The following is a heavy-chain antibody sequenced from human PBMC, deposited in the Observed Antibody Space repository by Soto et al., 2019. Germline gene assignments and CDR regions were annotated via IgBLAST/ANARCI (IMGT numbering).Heavy chain of an antibody. J-gene: IGHJ4*02. CDR1: GFSLSTSGMR. D-gene: IGHD3-22*01. CDR2: IDWDDDK. V-gene: IGHV2-70*04. CDR3: ARSKYYYDSSGYGPCFDY. Sequence: SGPTLVNPTQTLTLTCTFSGFSLSTSGMRVSWIRQPPGKALEWLARIDWDDDKFYSTSLKTRLTISKDTSKNQVVLTMTNMDPVDTATYYCARSKYYYDSSGYGPCFDYWGQGTLVTVSS.